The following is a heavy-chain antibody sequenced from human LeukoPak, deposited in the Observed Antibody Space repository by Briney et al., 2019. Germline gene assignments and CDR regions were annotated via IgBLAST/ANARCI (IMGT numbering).Heavy chain of an antibody. CDR1: GGTFSSYA. V-gene: IGHV1-18*01. J-gene: IGHJ4*02. D-gene: IGHD4-17*01. CDR3: ARELYGDYAPFDY. Sequence: ASVKVSCKASGGTFSSYAISWVRQAPGQGLEWMGWISAYNGNTNYAQKLQGRVTMTTDTSTSTAYMELRSLRSDDTAVYYCARELYGDYAPFDYWGQGTLVTVSS. CDR2: ISAYNGNT.